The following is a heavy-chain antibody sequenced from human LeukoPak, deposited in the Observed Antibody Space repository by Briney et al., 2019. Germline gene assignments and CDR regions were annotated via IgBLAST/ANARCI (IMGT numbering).Heavy chain of an antibody. Sequence: SETLSLTCTVSGGSISSGDYYWSWIRQPPGKGLEWIGRIYTSGSTNYNPSLKSRVTISVDTSKNQFSLKLSSVTAADTAVYYCARGVTSQGFDYWGQGTLVTVSS. V-gene: IGHV4-61*02. CDR1: GGSISSGDYY. CDR3: ARGVTSQGFDY. D-gene: IGHD2-21*02. J-gene: IGHJ4*02. CDR2: IYTSGST.